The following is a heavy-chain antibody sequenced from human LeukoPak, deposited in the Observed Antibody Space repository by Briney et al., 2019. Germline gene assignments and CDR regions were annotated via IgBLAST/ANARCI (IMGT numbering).Heavy chain of an antibody. CDR3: AMSYYYDSSGYSGHYFDY. D-gene: IGHD3-22*01. V-gene: IGHV4-59*12. J-gene: IGHJ4*02. CDR2: IYYSGST. CDR1: GGSISSYY. Sequence: PETLSLTCTVSGGSISSYYWSWIRQPPGKGLEWIGYIYYSGSTNYNPSLKSRVTISVDTSKNQFSLKLSSVTAADAAVYYCAMSYYYDSSGYSGHYFDYWGQGTLVTVSS.